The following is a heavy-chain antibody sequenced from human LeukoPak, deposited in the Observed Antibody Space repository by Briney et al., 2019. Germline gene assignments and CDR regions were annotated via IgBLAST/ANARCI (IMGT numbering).Heavy chain of an antibody. D-gene: IGHD1-14*01. Sequence: GGSLRLSCAASGFTFSDYYMSWVRQAPEKGLEWTSYISGSGGTVSYTDSVKGRFTISRDNAKDSLFLHMNSLRAEDTGVYYCTRDRGIALDMWGQGTMVAVSS. J-gene: IGHJ3*02. CDR2: ISGSGGTV. CDR1: GFTFSDYY. V-gene: IGHV3-11*01. CDR3: TRDRGIALDM.